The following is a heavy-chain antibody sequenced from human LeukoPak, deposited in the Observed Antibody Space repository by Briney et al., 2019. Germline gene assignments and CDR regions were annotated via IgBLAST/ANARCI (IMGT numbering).Heavy chain of an antibody. CDR2: ISSSGNST. D-gene: IGHD5-24*01. CDR3: ARRGWHFDY. J-gene: IGHJ4*02. V-gene: IGHV3-48*01. CDR1: GFIFRSYS. Sequence: PGGSLRLSCAASGFIFRSYSMNWVRQAPGKGLEWISYISSSGNSTHYADSVKGRFTISRDSVSNSLYLQMNSLRVEDTAVYYCARRGWHFDYWGQGTLVTVSS.